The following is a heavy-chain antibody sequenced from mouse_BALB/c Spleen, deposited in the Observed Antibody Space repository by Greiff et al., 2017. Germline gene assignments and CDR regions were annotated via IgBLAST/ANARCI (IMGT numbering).Heavy chain of an antibody. CDR3: ARRGGITTAHRWFAY. Sequence: ESGPGLVKPSQSLSLTCSVTGYSITSGYYWNWIRQFPGNKLEWMGYISYDGSNNYNPSLKNRISITRDTSKNQFFLKLNSVTTEDTATYYCARRGGITTAHRWFAYWGQGTLVTVSA. CDR2: ISYDGSN. J-gene: IGHJ3*01. V-gene: IGHV3-6*02. CDR1: GYSITSGYY. D-gene: IGHD1-1*01.